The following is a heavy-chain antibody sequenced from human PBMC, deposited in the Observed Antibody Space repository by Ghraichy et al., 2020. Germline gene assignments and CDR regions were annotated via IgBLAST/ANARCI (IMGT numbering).Heavy chain of an antibody. D-gene: IGHD3-3*01. CDR2: INPNSGGT. Sequence: ASVKVSCKASGYTFTGYYMHWVRQAPGQGLEWMGWINPNSGGTNYAQKFQGWVTMTRDTSISTAYMELSRLRSDDTAVYYCARGSYYDFWSGYYKDYYYGMDVWGQGTTVTVSS. V-gene: IGHV1-2*04. J-gene: IGHJ6*02. CDR1: GYTFTGYY. CDR3: ARGSYYDFWSGYYKDYYYGMDV.